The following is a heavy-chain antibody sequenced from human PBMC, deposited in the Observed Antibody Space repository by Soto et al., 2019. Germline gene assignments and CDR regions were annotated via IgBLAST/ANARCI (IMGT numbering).Heavy chain of an antibody. J-gene: IGHJ4*02. Sequence: QVQLQESGPGLVKPSETLSLTCTVSGGSISSYYWSWIRQPPGQGLEWIGYIYYSGSTNYNPSLKSRVTITVDTSKNQFSLKLSSVTAADTAVYYCARGYGYSYGYVGYWGQGTLVTVSS. CDR3: ARGYGYSYGYVGY. CDR1: GGSISSYY. V-gene: IGHV4-59*01. D-gene: IGHD5-18*01. CDR2: IYYSGST.